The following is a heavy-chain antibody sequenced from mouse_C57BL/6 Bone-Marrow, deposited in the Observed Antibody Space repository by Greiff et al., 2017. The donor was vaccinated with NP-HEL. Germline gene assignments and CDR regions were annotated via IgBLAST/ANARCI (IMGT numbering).Heavy chain of an antibody. CDR2: IYPRSGNT. CDR1: GYTFTSYG. D-gene: IGHD1-1*01. Sequence: QVQLQESGAELARPGASVKLSCKASGYTFTSYGISWVKQRTGQGLEWIGAIYPRSGNTYYNEKFKGKATLTADKSSSTAYMELRSLTSEDAAVYFCARLYGSSSDYWGQGTTLTVSS. J-gene: IGHJ2*01. V-gene: IGHV1-81*01. CDR3: ARLYGSSSDY.